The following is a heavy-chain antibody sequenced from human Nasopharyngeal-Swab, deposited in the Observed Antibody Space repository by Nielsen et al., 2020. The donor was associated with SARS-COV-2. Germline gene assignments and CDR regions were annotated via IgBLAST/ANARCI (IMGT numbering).Heavy chain of an antibody. V-gene: IGHV1-18*01. Sequence: WVRQAPGQGLEWMGWIGAYNGNTNYAQKLQGRVTMTTDTSTSTAYMELRSLRSDDTAAYYCARESPDIVVVVAARGYYYGMDVWGQGTTVTVSS. CDR3: ARESPDIVVVVAARGYYYGMDV. D-gene: IGHD2-15*01. J-gene: IGHJ6*02. CDR2: IGAYNGNT.